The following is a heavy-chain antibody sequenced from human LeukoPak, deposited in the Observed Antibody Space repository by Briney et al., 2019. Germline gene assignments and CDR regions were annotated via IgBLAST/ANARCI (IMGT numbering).Heavy chain of an antibody. V-gene: IGHV3-64*01. CDR3: ARITEGYSYGGYFDY. Sequence: GGSLRLSCAASGFTFSSFAMSWVRQAPGKGLGCVSAISSNGGGTYYANSVKGRFTISRDNSKNTLYLQVGSLRVEDMGVYYCARITEGYSYGGYFDYWGQGTLVTVSS. CDR1: GFTFSSFA. CDR2: ISSNGGGT. D-gene: IGHD5-18*01. J-gene: IGHJ4*02.